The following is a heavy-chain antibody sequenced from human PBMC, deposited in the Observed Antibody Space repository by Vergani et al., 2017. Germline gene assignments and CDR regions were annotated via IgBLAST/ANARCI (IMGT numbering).Heavy chain of an antibody. CDR2: IKSDGSIT. V-gene: IGHV3-74*03. CDR3: AKDGRENSDYGYFDY. Sequence: EVQLVESGGGLVKPGGSLRLSCSASGFSFNSYWMHWVRQVPGKGLLWVSRIKSDGSITAYADSVKGRFTISRDNAQNTLYLQMRSLRADDTAVYYCAKDGRENSDYGYFDYWGQGTLVTVSS. J-gene: IGHJ4*02. CDR1: GFSFNSYW. D-gene: IGHD4-17*01.